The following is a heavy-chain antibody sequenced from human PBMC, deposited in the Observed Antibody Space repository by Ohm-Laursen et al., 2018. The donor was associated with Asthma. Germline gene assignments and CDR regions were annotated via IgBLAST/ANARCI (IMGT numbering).Heavy chain of an antibody. Sequence: GSLRLSCAASGFTFSSYAMSWVRQAPGKGLEWVSAISGSGGSTYYADSVKGRFTISRDNSKNTLYLQMSSLRAEDTAVYYCVKDGSTDYYDSSGPGDFWGQGTLVTVSS. J-gene: IGHJ4*02. D-gene: IGHD3-22*01. CDR2: ISGSGGST. V-gene: IGHV3-23*01. CDR1: GFTFSSYA. CDR3: VKDGSTDYYDSSGPGDF.